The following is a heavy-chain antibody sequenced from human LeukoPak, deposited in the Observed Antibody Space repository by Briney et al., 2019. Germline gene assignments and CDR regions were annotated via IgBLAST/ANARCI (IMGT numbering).Heavy chain of an antibody. CDR2: IYTSGST. V-gene: IGHV4-4*07. J-gene: IGHJ4*02. D-gene: IGHD3-10*01. CDR3: ARLSGGSGRTYYFDY. CDR1: GASISTYY. Sequence: SETLSLTCSVSGASISTYYWNWIRQPAGKGLEWIGRIYTSGSTNYNPFLKSRVTMSVDTSKNQFSLRLTSVTAADTAVYYCARLSGGSGRTYYFDYWGQGTRVTVSS.